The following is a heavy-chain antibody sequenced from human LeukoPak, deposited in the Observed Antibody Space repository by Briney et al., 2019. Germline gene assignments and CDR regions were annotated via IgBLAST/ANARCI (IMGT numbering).Heavy chain of an antibody. CDR2: IYSGGST. CDR1: RFTVSSNY. V-gene: IGHV3-53*01. J-gene: IGHJ4*02. CDR3: ARDRGVFSGSYPLYSFDY. Sequence: GGSLRLSCAASRFTVSSNYMSWVRQAPGKGLEWVSVIYSGGSTYYADSVKGRFTISRDNAKNSLYLQMNSLRAEDTAVYYCARDRGVFSGSYPLYSFDYWGQGTLVTVSS. D-gene: IGHD1-26*01.